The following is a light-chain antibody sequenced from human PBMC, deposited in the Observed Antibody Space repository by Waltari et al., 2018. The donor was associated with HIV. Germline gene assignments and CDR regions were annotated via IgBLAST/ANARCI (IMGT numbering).Light chain of an antibody. Sequence: DIQMTQSPSALSESVGDRVTITCRAGQNIANYVNWYRQKVGEAPKPLVFAATTLHSGVPSRFSASGSGTDFTLTIASLEPEDFAMYFCQQSYSTPPYTFGQGTK. CDR2: AAT. CDR1: QNIANY. J-gene: IGKJ2*01. V-gene: IGKV1-39*01. CDR3: QQSYSTPPYT.